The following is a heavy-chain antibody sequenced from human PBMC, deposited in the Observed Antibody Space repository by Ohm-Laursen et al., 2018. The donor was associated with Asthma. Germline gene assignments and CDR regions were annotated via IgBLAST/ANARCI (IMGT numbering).Heavy chain of an antibody. CDR1: GGSISSYY. D-gene: IGHD6-6*01. CDR2: IYYSGST. Sequence: SETLSLTCTVSGGSISSYYWSWIRQPPGKGLEWIGYIYYSGSTNYNPSLKSRVTISVDTSKNQFSLKLSSVTAADTAVYYCARESSGKGGLDYWGQGTLVTVSS. CDR3: ARESSGKGGLDY. J-gene: IGHJ4*02. V-gene: IGHV4-59*01.